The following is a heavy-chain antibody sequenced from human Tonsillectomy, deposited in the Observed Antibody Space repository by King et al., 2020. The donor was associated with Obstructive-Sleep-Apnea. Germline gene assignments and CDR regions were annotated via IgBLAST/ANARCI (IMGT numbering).Heavy chain of an antibody. CDR1: GYTFTSYY. D-gene: IGHD3-22*01. CDR3: AGTYYYDSSGYYQYYFDY. V-gene: IGHV1-46*01. J-gene: IGHJ4*02. CDR2: INPSGGST. Sequence: VQLVQSGAEVKKPGASVKVSCKASGYTFTSYYMHWVRQAPGQGLEWMGIINPSGGSTSYAQKFQGRVTMTRDTSTSTVYMELSSLRSEDTAVYYCAGTYYYDSSGYYQYYFDYWGQGTLVTVSS.